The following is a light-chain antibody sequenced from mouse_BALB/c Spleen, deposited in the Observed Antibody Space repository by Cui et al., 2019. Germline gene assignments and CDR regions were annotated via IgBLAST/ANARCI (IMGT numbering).Light chain of an antibody. J-gene: IGKJ5*01. CDR3: LQYDNLLLT. Sequence: DIQITQSLSSLSAYLGGKITITCKASQVITKFIAWYQHKPGKGPRLLIHYTSTLQPGIPSGFSGSGSGRDYSFSISNLEPEDIATYYCLQYDNLLLTFGAGTMLELK. CDR1: QVITKF. V-gene: IGKV19-93*01. CDR2: YTS.